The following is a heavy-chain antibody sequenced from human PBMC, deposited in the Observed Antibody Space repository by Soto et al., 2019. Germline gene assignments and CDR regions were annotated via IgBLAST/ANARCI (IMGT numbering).Heavy chain of an antibody. CDR2: INPNSGGT. J-gene: IGHJ5*02. V-gene: IGHV1-2*02. CDR1: GYTFTGYY. CDR3: ARDPRGYCSGGSCYSGFDP. D-gene: IGHD2-15*01. Sequence: VASVKVSCKASGYTFTGYYMHWVRQAPGQGLEWMGWINPNSGGTNYAQKFQGRVTMTRDTSISTAYMELSRLRSDDTAVYYCARDPRGYCSGGSCYSGFDPWGQGTLVTVSS.